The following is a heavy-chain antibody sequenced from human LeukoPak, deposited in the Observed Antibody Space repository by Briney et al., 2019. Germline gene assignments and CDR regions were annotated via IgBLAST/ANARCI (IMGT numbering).Heavy chain of an antibody. Sequence: PGGSLRLSCAASVFTFSNAWMSSVRQAPGRGLEWVGRIKSKSGYGTIDYAAPVKGRLSISRDDSKNTLYLQMNSLKSEDTAVYYCSAGTGRSDFDYWGKETWATASS. J-gene: IGHJ4*02. V-gene: IGHV3-15*01. D-gene: IGHD3/OR15-3a*01. CDR2: IKSKSGYGTI. CDR1: VFTFSNAW. CDR3: SAGTGRSDFDY.